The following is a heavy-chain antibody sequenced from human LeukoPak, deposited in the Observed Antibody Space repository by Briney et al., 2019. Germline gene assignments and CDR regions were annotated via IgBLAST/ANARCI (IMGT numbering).Heavy chain of an antibody. Sequence: PSETLSLTCAVYGGSFSGYYWSWIRQPPGKGLEWIGEINHSGSTNYNPSLKSRVTISVDTSKNQFSLKLSSVTAADTAVYYCAKSRFRRYYDSSGYYYFDYWGQGTLVTVSS. V-gene: IGHV4-34*01. J-gene: IGHJ4*02. D-gene: IGHD3-22*01. CDR1: GGSFSGYY. CDR3: AKSRFRRYYDSSGYYYFDY. CDR2: INHSGST.